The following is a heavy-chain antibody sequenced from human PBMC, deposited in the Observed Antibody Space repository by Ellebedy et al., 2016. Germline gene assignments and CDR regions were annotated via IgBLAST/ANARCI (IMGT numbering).Heavy chain of an antibody. CDR3: ARDKSPTMIALDF. J-gene: IGHJ4*02. D-gene: IGHD3-22*01. Sequence: GGSLRLSCAASGFTFSSYGMHWVRQAPDKGLEWVAVIWYDGSNKYYVDSVKGRFTISRDNSKNTLYLQMSSLRADDTAIYYCARDKSPTMIALDFWGQGTLVTVSS. V-gene: IGHV3-33*01. CDR2: IWYDGSNK. CDR1: GFTFSSYG.